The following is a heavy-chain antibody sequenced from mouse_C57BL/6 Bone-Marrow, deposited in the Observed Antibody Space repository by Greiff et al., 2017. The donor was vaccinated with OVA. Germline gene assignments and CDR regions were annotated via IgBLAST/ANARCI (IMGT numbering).Heavy chain of an antibody. D-gene: IGHD4-1*01. V-gene: IGHV5-6*01. J-gene: IGHJ2*01. Sequence: VQLKESGGDLVKPGGSLKLSCAASGFTFSSYGMSWVRQTPDKRLEWVATISSGGSYTYYPDSVKGRFTISRDNAKNTLYLQMSSLKSEDTAMYYCARHLGEYFDYWGQGTTLTVSS. CDR2: ISSGGSYT. CDR1: GFTFSSYG. CDR3: ARHLGEYFDY.